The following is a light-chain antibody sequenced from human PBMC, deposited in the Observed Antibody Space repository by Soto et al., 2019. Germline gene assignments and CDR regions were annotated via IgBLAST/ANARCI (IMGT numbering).Light chain of an antibody. V-gene: IGLV2-14*01. Sequence: QSVLTQPASVSGSPGQSITISCTGTSSDVGGYNYVSWYQQHPGKAHKLMIYEVSNRPSGVSNRFSGSKSGNTASLTISGIQAEDGADYYCSSYTRSSTFVVFGGGTKLTVL. J-gene: IGLJ2*01. CDR2: EVS. CDR3: SSYTRSSTFVV. CDR1: SSDVGGYNY.